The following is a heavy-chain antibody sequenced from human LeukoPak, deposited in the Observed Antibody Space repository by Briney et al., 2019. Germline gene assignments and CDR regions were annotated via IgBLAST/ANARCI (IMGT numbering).Heavy chain of an antibody. J-gene: IGHJ6*03. CDR2: ISAYNGNT. D-gene: IGHD6-6*01. Sequence: AASVKVSCKASGYTFTSYGISWVRQAPGQGLEWMGWISAYNGNTNYAQKLQGRVTMTTDTSTSTAYMELRSLRSDDTAVYYCALYSSSSHVYYYYYMDVWGKGTTVTVSS. CDR1: GYTFTSYG. V-gene: IGHV1-18*01. CDR3: ALYSSSSHVYYYYYMDV.